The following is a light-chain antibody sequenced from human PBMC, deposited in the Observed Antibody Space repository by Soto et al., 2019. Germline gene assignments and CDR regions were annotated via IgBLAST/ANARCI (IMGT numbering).Light chain of an antibody. CDR2: GAS. CDR3: QQYGNSRT. V-gene: IGKV3-20*01. CDR1: QSFTSSY. Sequence: EIVLTQSPGTLSLSPGERATLSCRASQSFTSSYLAWYQQKPGQAPRLLIYGASSRAPGIPDRFSGSGSGTDFTLTSSRLEPDDFAVYYCQQYGNSRTFGQGTKVEIK. J-gene: IGKJ1*01.